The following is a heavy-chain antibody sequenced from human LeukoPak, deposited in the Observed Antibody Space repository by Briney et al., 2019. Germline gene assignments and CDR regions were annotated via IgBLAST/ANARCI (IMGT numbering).Heavy chain of an antibody. Sequence: SETLSLTCAVSGYSISSGYYWGWIRQPPGKGLEWIGSIYHSGSTYYNPSIKSRVTISVDTSKNQFSLKLSSVTAADTAVYYCARPPGRGPYAFDIWGQGTMVTVSS. V-gene: IGHV4-38-2*01. CDR1: GYSISSGYY. D-gene: IGHD1-14*01. CDR3: ARPPGRGPYAFDI. J-gene: IGHJ3*02. CDR2: IYHSGST.